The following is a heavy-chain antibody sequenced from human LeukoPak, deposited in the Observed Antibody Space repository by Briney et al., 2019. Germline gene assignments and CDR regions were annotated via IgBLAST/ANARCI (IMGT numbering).Heavy chain of an antibody. J-gene: IGHJ4*02. D-gene: IGHD3-22*01. CDR1: GYSFTSYW. V-gene: IGHV5-51*01. CDR3: ARRHYYDSSGSYFDY. CDR2: IYPGDSDT. Sequence: GESLKISCKGSGYSFTSYWIGWVRQMPGKGLEWLGIIYPGDSDTRYSPSFQGQVTISADKSISTAYLQWSSLKASDTAVYYSARRHYYDSSGSYFDYWGQGTLVTVSS.